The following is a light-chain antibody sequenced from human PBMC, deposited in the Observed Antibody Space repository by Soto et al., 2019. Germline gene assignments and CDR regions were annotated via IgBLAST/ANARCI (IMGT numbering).Light chain of an antibody. CDR3: SSYAGSPVV. Sequence: QSALTQPPSASGSPGQSVTISCTGTSSDIGAYIYVSWYQQHPGKAPKLMISEVSRRPSGVPERFSGSKSGNTASLTVSGLQADDEAHYYCSSYAGSPVVFGGGTKLTVL. CDR1: SSDIGAYIY. J-gene: IGLJ2*01. CDR2: EVS. V-gene: IGLV2-8*01.